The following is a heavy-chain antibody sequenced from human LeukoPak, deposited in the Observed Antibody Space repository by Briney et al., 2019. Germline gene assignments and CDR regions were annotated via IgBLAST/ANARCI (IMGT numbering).Heavy chain of an antibody. V-gene: IGHV3-7*01. CDR2: IKPDGSEK. Sequence: PGGSLRLSCAASTFTFSNYWMTWVRQAPGKGLEWVAVIKPDGSEKYYVDSVKGRFTISLDNAKNSLYLQMNSLRAEDTAVYYCAREPNYDFPPYYYYYMDVWGKGTTVTVSS. CDR3: AREPNYDFPPYYYYYMDV. D-gene: IGHD3-3*01. J-gene: IGHJ6*03. CDR1: TFTFSNYW.